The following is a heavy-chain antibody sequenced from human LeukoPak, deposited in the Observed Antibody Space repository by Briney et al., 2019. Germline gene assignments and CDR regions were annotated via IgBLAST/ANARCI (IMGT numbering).Heavy chain of an antibody. CDR1: GFTFSRYW. CDR2: IKRDGNEK. J-gene: IGHJ5*02. V-gene: IGHV3-7*01. D-gene: IGHD3-10*01. Sequence: GGSLRLSCAASGFTFSRYWMNWVRQAPGKGLEWVANIKRDGNEKNYVDSVKGRFSISRDNAKNSLYLQMDSLRAEDTAVYYCAKEGAYPIITYGSWGQGALVTVSS. CDR3: AKEGAYPIITYGS.